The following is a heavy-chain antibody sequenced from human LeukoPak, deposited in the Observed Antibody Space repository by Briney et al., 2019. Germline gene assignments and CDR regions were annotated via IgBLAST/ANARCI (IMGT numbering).Heavy chain of an antibody. V-gene: IGHV4-39*07. CDR3: AREAPQTHSSSRLRRAFDI. J-gene: IGHJ3*02. Sequence: SETLSLTCTVSGGSISSSSYYWGWIRQPPGKGLEWIGSIYYSGSTYYNPSLKSRVTISVDTSKNQFSLKLSSVTAADTAVYYCAREAPQTHSSSRLRRAFDIWGQGTMVTVSS. CDR2: IYYSGST. D-gene: IGHD6-6*01. CDR1: GGSISSSSYY.